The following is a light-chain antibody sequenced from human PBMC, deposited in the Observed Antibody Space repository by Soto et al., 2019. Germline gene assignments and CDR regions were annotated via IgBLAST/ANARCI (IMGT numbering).Light chain of an antibody. V-gene: IGLV2-14*01. Sequence: QSALTRAASVSGSPGQSITISCTGTSSDVGGYDSVSWYQQHPGKAPKLMIYEVTNRPSGVSNRFSGSKSGNTASLTISGLQAEDEADYYCSSFTSSTTLLFGGGTKLTVL. J-gene: IGLJ2*01. CDR1: SSDVGGYDS. CDR2: EVT. CDR3: SSFTSSTTLL.